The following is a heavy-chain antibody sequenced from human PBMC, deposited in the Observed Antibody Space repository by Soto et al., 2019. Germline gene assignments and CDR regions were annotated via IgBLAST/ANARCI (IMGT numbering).Heavy chain of an antibody. D-gene: IGHD1-7*01. CDR1: GYTFTRYA. V-gene: IGHV1-3*01. CDR3: ATVLRNYGAFDI. J-gene: IGHJ3*02. CDR2: INASNGNT. Sequence: GASVKVSCKASGYTFTRYAMHWVRQAPGQRLEWMGWINASNGNTKYSQKFQGRVTITRDTSASTAYMELSSLRSEDTAVYYCATVLRNYGAFDIWGQGTMVTVSS.